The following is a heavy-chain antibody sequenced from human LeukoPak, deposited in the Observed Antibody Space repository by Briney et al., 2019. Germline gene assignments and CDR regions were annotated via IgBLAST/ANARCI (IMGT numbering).Heavy chain of an antibody. D-gene: IGHD6-13*01. J-gene: IGHJ4*02. V-gene: IGHV1-18*01. CDR3: ARDYIGAAAGTGFDY. CDR1: GYTFTSYG. CDR2: ISAYNGNT. Sequence: GASVKVSCKASGYTFTSYGISWVRQAPGQGLEWMGWISAYNGNTNYAQKLQGRVTMTTDTSTSTAYMELRSLRSDDTAVYYCARDYIGAAAGTGFDYWGQGTLVTVSS.